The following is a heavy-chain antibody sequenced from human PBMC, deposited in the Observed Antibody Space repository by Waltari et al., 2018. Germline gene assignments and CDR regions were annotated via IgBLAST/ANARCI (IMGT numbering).Heavy chain of an antibody. J-gene: IGHJ2*01. CDR1: GFTFSSYW. V-gene: IGHV3-7*01. CDR2: IKQDGSEK. Sequence: EVQLVESGGGLVQPGGSLSLSCAASGFTFSSYWMSWVRQAPGKGLEWVANIKQDGSEKYYVDSVKGRFTISRDNAKNSLYLQMNSLRAEDTAVYYCARVRCGGDCYDWYFDLWGRGTLVTVSS. D-gene: IGHD2-21*01. CDR3: ARVRCGGDCYDWYFDL.